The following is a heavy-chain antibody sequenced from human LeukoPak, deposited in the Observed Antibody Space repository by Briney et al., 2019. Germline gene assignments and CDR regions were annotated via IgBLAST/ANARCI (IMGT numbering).Heavy chain of an antibody. CDR2: IGGSAVST. D-gene: IGHD3-22*01. CDR1: GFTFSSYA. V-gene: IGHV3-23*01. CDR3: ARGRSSGPYFFDY. J-gene: IGHJ4*02. Sequence: GGSLRLSCAASGFTFSSYAMYWVRQAPGKGLEWVSAIGGSAVSTYFADSVKGRFTISRDNSKNTLYLQMNSLRADDTAVYYCARGRSSGPYFFDYWGQGTLVTVSS.